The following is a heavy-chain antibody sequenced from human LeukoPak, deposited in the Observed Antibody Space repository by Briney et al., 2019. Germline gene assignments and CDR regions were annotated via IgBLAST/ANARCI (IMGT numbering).Heavy chain of an antibody. CDR1: GYTFTSYA. J-gene: IGHJ6*02. CDR2: INAGNGNT. CDR3: ARDGDYYDSSGPPYYYYYGMDV. Sequence: ASVKVSCKASGYTFTSYAMHWVRQAPGQRLEWMGWINAGNGNTKYSQKFQGRVTITRDTSASTAYMELSSLRSEDTAVYYCARDGDYYDSSGPPYYYYYGMDVWGQGTTVTVSS. D-gene: IGHD3-22*01. V-gene: IGHV1-3*01.